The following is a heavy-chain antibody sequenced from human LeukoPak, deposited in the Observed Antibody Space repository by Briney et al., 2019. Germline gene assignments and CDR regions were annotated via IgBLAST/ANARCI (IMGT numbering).Heavy chain of an antibody. D-gene: IGHD3-3*01. J-gene: IGHJ4*02. CDR3: ARVSSWSGFRESNYFDS. CDR1: GGSFSGYY. Sequence: SETLSLTCAVYGGSFSGYYWNWIRQPPGKGLDWIGEINQSGTTNYNPSLQSRVTISGDSSKNQFSLKLTSVTAADTAIYFCARVSSWSGFRESNYFDSWGQGTLVTVSS. V-gene: IGHV4-34*01. CDR2: INQSGTT.